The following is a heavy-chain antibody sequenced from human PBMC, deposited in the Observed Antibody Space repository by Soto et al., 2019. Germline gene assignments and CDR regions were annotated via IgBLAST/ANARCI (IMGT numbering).Heavy chain of an antibody. Sequence: PGGSLRLSCAASGFTVSSNYMNWVRQAPGKGLEWVSIIYSGGSTYYADSVKGRFTISRDNSKNSVYLQMNSLKTEDTAVYYCVRTTQPGTTTYFDYWGQGTLVTVSS. CDR3: VRTTQPGTTTYFDY. J-gene: IGHJ4*02. CDR1: GFTVSSNY. V-gene: IGHV3-66*01. D-gene: IGHD1-1*01. CDR2: IYSGGST.